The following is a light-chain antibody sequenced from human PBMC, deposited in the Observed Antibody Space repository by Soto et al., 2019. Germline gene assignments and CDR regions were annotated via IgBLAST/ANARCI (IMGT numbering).Light chain of an antibody. CDR3: QQYNNWPWT. Sequence: EIVITQSPAALSVSPGGRATLSCRASQSISDTLAWYQQKPGQAPRLLIYGASKRATGFPARFSGSGSGTDFTLTISSLQSEDFAVYYCQQYNNWPWTFGQGTKVDIK. CDR2: GAS. CDR1: QSISDT. J-gene: IGKJ1*01. V-gene: IGKV3-15*01.